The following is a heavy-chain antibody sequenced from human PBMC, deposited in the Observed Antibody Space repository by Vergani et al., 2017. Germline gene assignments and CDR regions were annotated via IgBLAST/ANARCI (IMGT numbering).Heavy chain of an antibody. V-gene: IGHV3-30*02. CDR3: AKYLRDSRDGLPDS. Sequence: QVHLLESAGGVFPPGGSLRLSCAASVFTFSNFGMHWIRQAPGKGLEWVSYIGKDGINTRYRDAVKGRFTVSRDNSKDILYLQMDSLRSEDTALYYCAKYLRDSRDGLPDSWGPGTLVIVSS. CDR2: IGKDGINT. J-gene: IGHJ4*02. D-gene: IGHD4-11*01. CDR1: VFTFSNFG.